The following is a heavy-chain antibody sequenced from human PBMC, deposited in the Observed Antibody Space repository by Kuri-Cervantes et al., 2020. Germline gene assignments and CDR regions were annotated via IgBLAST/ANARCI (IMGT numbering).Heavy chain of an antibody. CDR3: ARDPGFEDYDSSGYYYFSWFDP. CDR2: ISYDGSNK. J-gene: IGHJ5*02. Sequence: GESLKISCAASGFTFSSYAMHWVRQAPGKGLEWVAVISYDGSNKYYADSVKGRFTITRDNAKNSLYLQMNSLRAEDTAVYYCARDPGFEDYDSSGYYYFSWFDPWGQGTLVTVSS. V-gene: IGHV3-30-3*01. CDR1: GFTFSSYA. D-gene: IGHD3-22*01.